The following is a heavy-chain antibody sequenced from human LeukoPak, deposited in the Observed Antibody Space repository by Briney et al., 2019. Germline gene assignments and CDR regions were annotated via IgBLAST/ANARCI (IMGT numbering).Heavy chain of an antibody. D-gene: IGHD2-15*01. V-gene: IGHV1-2*02. CDR2: INPNSGDT. CDR3: ARYCSVSGCHDAFDI. J-gene: IGHJ3*02. Sequence: ASVTVSCKTSGYIFSDYYIHWIRQAPGQGLEWMGWINPNSGDTKYAQNFQGRVTMTRDTSINSTFMDINSLTSDDSATYYCARYCSVSGCHDAFDIWGQGTGVIVSS. CDR1: GYIFSDYY.